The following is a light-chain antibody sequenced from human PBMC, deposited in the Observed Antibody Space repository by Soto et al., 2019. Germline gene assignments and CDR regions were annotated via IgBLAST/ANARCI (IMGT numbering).Light chain of an antibody. Sequence: IQMTQSPSSLSASVGDRVTISCRASQTISSYLHWYQHKPGRVPRLLISDVSTLQSGVPGRFRGSGSETEFTLTISSLQPEDSATYYCLQDINYPWTFGQGTKVEIK. CDR3: LQDINYPWT. J-gene: IGKJ1*01. CDR2: DVS. V-gene: IGKV1-6*01. CDR1: QTISSY.